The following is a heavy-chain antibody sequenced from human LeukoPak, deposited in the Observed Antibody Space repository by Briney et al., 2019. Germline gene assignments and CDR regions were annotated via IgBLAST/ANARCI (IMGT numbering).Heavy chain of an antibody. J-gene: IGHJ5*02. CDR2: INPSGGST. Sequence: ASVKVSCMASGYTFTSYYMHWVRQAPGQGLEWMGIINPSGGSTSYAQKFQGRVTMTRDTSTSTVYMELRSLRSEDTAVYYCARTVSTGNSGWNWFDPWGQGTLVTVSS. CDR1: GYTFTSYY. V-gene: IGHV1-46*01. D-gene: IGHD5/OR15-5a*01. CDR3: ARTVSTGNSGWNWFDP.